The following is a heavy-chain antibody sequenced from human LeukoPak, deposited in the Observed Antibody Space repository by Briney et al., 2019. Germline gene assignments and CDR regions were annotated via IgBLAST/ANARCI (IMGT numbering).Heavy chain of an antibody. CDR1: GFTFDDYA. CDR3: ARASYDSSGYYYDAFDI. D-gene: IGHD3-22*01. Sequence: GGSLRLSCAASGFTFDDYAMRWVRQAPGKGLVWVSRINSDGSSTSYADSVKGRFTISRDNAKNTLYLQMNSLRAEDTAVYYCARASYDSSGYYYDAFDIWGQGTMVTVSS. CDR2: INSDGSST. J-gene: IGHJ3*02. V-gene: IGHV3-74*01.